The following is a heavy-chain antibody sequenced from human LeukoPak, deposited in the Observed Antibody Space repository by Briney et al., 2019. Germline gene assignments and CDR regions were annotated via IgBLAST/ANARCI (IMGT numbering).Heavy chain of an antibody. V-gene: IGHV3-30*03. Sequence: GRSLRLSCAASGFTFSSYGMHWVRQAPGKGLEWVAVISYDGSNKYYADSVKGRFTISRDNSKNTLYLQMNSLRSEDTAVYYCARAGGYGDYGAASYWGQGTLVTVSS. CDR2: ISYDGSNK. J-gene: IGHJ4*02. D-gene: IGHD4-17*01. CDR1: GFTFSSYG. CDR3: ARAGGYGDYGAASY.